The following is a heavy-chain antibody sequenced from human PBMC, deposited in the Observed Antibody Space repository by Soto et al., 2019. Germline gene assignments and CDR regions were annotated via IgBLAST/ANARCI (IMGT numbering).Heavy chain of an antibody. CDR1: GGSISSSNW. Sequence: QVQLQEAGPGLVKPSGTLSLTSAVSGGSISSSNWWSWVRHPPGKGLEWIGEIYHSGNTNYNPSSKSRVTMAVDKSRNQFSLKLSSVTAADTAVYYCARRWGEGRVDYWGQGTLVTVSS. J-gene: IGHJ4*02. D-gene: IGHD3-10*01. V-gene: IGHV4-4*02. CDR2: IYHSGNT. CDR3: ARRWGEGRVDY.